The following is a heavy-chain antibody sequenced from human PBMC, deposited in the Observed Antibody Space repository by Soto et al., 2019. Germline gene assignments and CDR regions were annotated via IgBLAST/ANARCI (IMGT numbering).Heavy chain of an antibody. J-gene: IGHJ5*02. V-gene: IGHV1-8*01. CDR2: MNPNSGNT. CDR1: GYTFTSYD. CDR3: ARERTRGFDT. Sequence: QVHLVQSGAEVRKPGASVKVSCKASGYTFTSYDINWVRQATGQGLEWMGWMNPNSGNTAYAQKFQGRGSMTRNTSISTAHMELSSLRSEDTAVYYCARERTRGFDTWGQGTLVTVSS.